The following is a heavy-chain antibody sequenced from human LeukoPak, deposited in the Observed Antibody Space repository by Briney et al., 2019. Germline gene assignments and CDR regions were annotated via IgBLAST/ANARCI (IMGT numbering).Heavy chain of an antibody. CDR2: INHSGST. CDR1: GGSFSGYY. J-gene: IGHJ4*02. Sequence: TPSETLSLTCAVYGGSFSGYYWSWIRQPPGKGLEWIGEINHSGSTNYNPSLKSRVTISVDTSKNQFSLKLSSVTAADTAVYYCARAIEMATILFDYWGQGTLVTVSS. D-gene: IGHD5-24*01. CDR3: ARAIEMATILFDY. V-gene: IGHV4-34*01.